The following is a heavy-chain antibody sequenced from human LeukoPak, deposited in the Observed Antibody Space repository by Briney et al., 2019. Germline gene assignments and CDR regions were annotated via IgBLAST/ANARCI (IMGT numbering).Heavy chain of an antibody. D-gene: IGHD3-22*01. J-gene: IGHJ4*02. CDR3: TRFKYDSSGNYVGGDY. CDR2: ISSSSSTI. V-gene: IGHV3-11*01. CDR1: GFTFSDYY. Sequence: GGSLRLSCAASGFTFSDYYMSWIRQAPGKGLEWVSYISSSSSTIYYADSVKGRFTISRDNAKNSLYLQMNSLRAEDTAVYYCTRFKYDSSGNYVGGDYWGQGTLVLVSS.